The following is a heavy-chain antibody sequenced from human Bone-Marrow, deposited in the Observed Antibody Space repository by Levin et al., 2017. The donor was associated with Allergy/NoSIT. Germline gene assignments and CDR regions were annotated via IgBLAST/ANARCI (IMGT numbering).Heavy chain of an antibody. Sequence: GGSLRLSCAASGFTFSSYEMNWVRQAPGKGLEWLSYITTTGTTIFYADSVKGRFTISSDNARDSLYLQMNSLRGEDTAVYYCARGGYYDSRGSQFPWGQGTLVTVSS. CDR1: GFTFSSYE. V-gene: IGHV3-48*03. CDR2: ITTTGTTI. D-gene: IGHD3-22*01. J-gene: IGHJ5*02. CDR3: ARGGYYDSRGSQFP.